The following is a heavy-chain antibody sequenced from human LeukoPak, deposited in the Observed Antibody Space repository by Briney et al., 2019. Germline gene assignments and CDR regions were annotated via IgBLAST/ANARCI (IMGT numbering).Heavy chain of an antibody. CDR1: GFTFSSYA. Sequence: GGSLRLSCAASGFTFSSYAMSWVRQAPGKGLEWVSAISGSGGSTYYADSVKGRFTISRDNSKNTLYLQMNSLRAEDTAVYYCAKYGSSTSCRENWFDPWGQGTLVTVSS. V-gene: IGHV3-23*01. D-gene: IGHD2-2*01. J-gene: IGHJ5*02. CDR2: ISGSGGST. CDR3: AKYGSSTSCRENWFDP.